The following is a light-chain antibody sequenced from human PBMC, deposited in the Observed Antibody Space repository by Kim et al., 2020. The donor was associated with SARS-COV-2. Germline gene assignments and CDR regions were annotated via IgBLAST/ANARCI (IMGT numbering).Light chain of an antibody. Sequence: QSALTQPRSVSGSPGQSVTISCTGTSSDVGGYNSVSWFQHHPCKAPKLMIYHVNERPSGVPDRFSGSKSGNTASLTISGLQAEDESDYYCSSYAGDFTWVFGGGTQLTVL. J-gene: IGLJ3*02. V-gene: IGLV2-11*01. CDR3: SSYAGDFTWV. CDR1: SSDVGGYNS. CDR2: HVN.